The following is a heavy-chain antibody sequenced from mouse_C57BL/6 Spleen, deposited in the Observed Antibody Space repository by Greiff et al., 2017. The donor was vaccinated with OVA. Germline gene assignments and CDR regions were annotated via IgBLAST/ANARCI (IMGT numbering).Heavy chain of an antibody. V-gene: IGHV1-50*01. J-gene: IGHJ2*01. CDR3: ARSHYERYFDY. Sequence: QVQLQQPGAELVKPGASVKLSCKASGYTFTSYWMQWVKQRPGQGLEWIGEIDPSDSYTNYNQKFKGKATLTVDTSSSTAYMQLSSLTSEDSAVYYCARSHYERYFDYWGQGTTLTVSS. CDR2: IDPSDSYT. D-gene: IGHD2-4*01. CDR1: GYTFTSYW.